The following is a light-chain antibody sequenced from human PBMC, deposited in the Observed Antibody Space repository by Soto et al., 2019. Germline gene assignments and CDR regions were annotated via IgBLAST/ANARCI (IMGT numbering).Light chain of an antibody. J-gene: IGLJ1*01. CDR3: SSYTISRTYV. V-gene: IGLV2-14*03. Sequence: QSALTQPASVSGSPGQSITISCTGTSSDVGAYNFVSWHQQHPGKAPKLIIYNVYDRPSGISYRFSGSKSGNTASLTISWLQGEDEADYYCSSYTISRTYVFGTGTKVTVL. CDR2: NVY. CDR1: SSDVGAYNF.